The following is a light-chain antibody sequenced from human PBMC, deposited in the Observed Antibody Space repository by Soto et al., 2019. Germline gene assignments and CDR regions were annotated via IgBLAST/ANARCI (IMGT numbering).Light chain of an antibody. V-gene: IGKV3-11*01. CDR2: DAS. J-gene: IGKJ1*01. Sequence: EIVLTQSPATLSLSPGERATLSCRASRSVSAYLAWYQQKPGQAPRLLIYDASNRATGIPARFSGSGSGTDFTLTINSLEPEDFAVYYCQHRSNWPRTFGQGTKVEIK. CDR3: QHRSNWPRT. CDR1: RSVSAY.